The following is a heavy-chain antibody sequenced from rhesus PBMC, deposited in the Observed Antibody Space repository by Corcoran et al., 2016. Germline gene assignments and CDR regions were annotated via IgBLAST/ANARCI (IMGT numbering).Heavy chain of an antibody. CDR1: GGSISSNH. Sequence: QLQLQESGPGLVKPSETLSLTCAVSGGSISSNHWSWIRQPPGKGLEWIGRISGSVGSTVYNPSLQSRVTISTATSKNPFSLKLSSVTAADTAVYYCASSATVAATRRIDYWGQGVLVTVSS. CDR2: ISGSVGST. J-gene: IGHJ4*01. D-gene: IGHD4-29*01. CDR3: ASSATVAATRRIDY. V-gene: IGHV4-173*01.